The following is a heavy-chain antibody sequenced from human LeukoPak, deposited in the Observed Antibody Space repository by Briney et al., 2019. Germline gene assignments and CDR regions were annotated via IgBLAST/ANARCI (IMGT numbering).Heavy chain of an antibody. D-gene: IGHD1-14*01. CDR1: GGSISSYY. Sequence: SETLSLACTVSGGSISSYYWSWIRQPPGKGLEWIGYIYYSGSTNYNPSLKSRVTISVDTSKNQFSLKLSSVTAADTAVYYCARGRRNYYFDYWGQGTLVTVSS. CDR2: IYYSGST. V-gene: IGHV4-59*01. J-gene: IGHJ4*02. CDR3: ARGRRNYYFDY.